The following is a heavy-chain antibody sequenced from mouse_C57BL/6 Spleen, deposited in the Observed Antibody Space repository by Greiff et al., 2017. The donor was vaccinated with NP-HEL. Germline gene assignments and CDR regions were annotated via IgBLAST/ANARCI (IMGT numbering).Heavy chain of an antibody. J-gene: IGHJ4*01. Sequence: EVQLVESGEGLVKPGGSLKLSCAASGFTFSSYAMSWVRQTPEKRLEWVAYISSGGDYIYYADTVKGRFTIPRDNARNTLYLQMSSLKSEDTAMYYCTRDQNGYHYYAMDYWGQGTSVTVSS. CDR3: TRDQNGYHYYAMDY. D-gene: IGHD2-2*01. CDR2: ISSGGDYI. CDR1: GFTFSSYA. V-gene: IGHV5-9-1*02.